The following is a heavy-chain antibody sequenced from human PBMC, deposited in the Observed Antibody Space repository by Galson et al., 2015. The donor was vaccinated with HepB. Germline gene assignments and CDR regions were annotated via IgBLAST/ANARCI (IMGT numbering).Heavy chain of an antibody. Sequence: QSGAEVKKPGASVKVSCKASGYTFASYGISWVRQAPGQGLEWMGWISAYNGNTNYAQKLQGRVTMTTDTSTSTAYMELRSLRSDDTAVYYCARDPVSYTVTSLDAFDIWGQGTMVTVSS. D-gene: IGHD4-17*01. V-gene: IGHV1-18*01. CDR3: ARDPVSYTVTSLDAFDI. CDR1: GYTFASYG. J-gene: IGHJ3*02. CDR2: ISAYNGNT.